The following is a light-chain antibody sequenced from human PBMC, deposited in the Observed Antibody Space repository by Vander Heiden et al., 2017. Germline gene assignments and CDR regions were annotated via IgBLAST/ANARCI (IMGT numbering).Light chain of an antibody. CDR2: AAS. J-gene: IGKJ4*01. CDR3: QQFNSYPLT. CDR1: QGISTA. Sequence: AIQLTQSPSSLSASVGDRVTITCRASQGISTALDWYQQKPGKAPKLLIYAASNLQSGVPSRFSGSGSGTDFTLTISSLQPEDFATYYCQQFNSYPLTFGGGTKVEIK. V-gene: IGKV1-13*02.